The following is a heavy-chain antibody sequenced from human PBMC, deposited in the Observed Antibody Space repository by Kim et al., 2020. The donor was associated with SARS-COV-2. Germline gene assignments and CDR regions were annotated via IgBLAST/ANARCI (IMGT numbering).Heavy chain of an antibody. J-gene: IGHJ6*02. CDR2: IYYSGST. Sequence: SETLSLTCTVSGGSISSSSYYWGWIRQPPGKGLEWIGSIYYSGSTYYNPSLKSRVTISVDTSKNQFSLKLSSVTAADTAVYYCARDIVVVPEEYYYYYYGMDVWGQGTTVTVSS. CDR3: ARDIVVVPEEYYYYYYGMDV. CDR1: GGSISSSSYY. V-gene: IGHV4-39*07. D-gene: IGHD2-2*01.